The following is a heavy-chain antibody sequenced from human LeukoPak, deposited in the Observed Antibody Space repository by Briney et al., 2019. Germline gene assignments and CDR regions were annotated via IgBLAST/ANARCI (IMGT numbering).Heavy chain of an antibody. D-gene: IGHD2-2*01. CDR1: GGTFSSHA. CDR3: ARGLQYQLLKALRYYYMDV. CDR2: IIPISGTA. Sequence: ASVKVSCKASGGTFSSHAIAWVRQAPGQGPEWMGGIIPISGTADYAQKFRGRVTITTDQSTSTAYMELSSLTSDDTAVYYCARGLQYQLLKALRYYYMDVWGEGTTVTVSS. J-gene: IGHJ6*03. V-gene: IGHV1-69*05.